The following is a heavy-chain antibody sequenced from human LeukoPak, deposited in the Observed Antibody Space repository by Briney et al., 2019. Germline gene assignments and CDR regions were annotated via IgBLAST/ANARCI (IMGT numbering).Heavy chain of an antibody. D-gene: IGHD2-21*01. V-gene: IGHV3-74*03. CDR1: GFTFSSYA. J-gene: IGHJ4*02. CDR2: IKTDGSST. CDR3: ARESPHSDY. Sequence: GGSLRLSCAASGFTFSSYAMHWVRQAPGKGLVWVSRIKTDGSSTMYADSVKGRFTISRDNAKNTLYLQMNSLRAEDTAVYYCARESPHSDYWGQGTLVTVSS.